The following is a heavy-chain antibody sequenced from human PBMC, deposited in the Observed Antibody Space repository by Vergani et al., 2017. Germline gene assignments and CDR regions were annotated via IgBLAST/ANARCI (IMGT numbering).Heavy chain of an antibody. CDR3: ARAISGSSSSFDY. D-gene: IGHD6-6*01. J-gene: IGHJ4*02. CDR2: IYYSGST. Sequence: QVQLQESGPGLVKPSETLSLTCTVSGGSISSSSYYWGWIRQPPGKGLEWIGSIYYSGSTYYNPSLKSRVTISVDTSKNQFSLKLSSVTAADTAVYYCARAISGSSSSFDYWGQGTLVTVSS. V-gene: IGHV4-39*07. CDR1: GGSISSSSYY.